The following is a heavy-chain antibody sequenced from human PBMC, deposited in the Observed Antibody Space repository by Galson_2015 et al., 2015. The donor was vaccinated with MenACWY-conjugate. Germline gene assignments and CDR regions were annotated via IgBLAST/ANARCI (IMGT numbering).Heavy chain of an antibody. Sequence: SLRLSCAASGFSIRTYWMTSVRHAPGKGLEWVANIKEEGSEKYYVDSVKGRFTISRDNAKNSLYLQMNSLRGEDTAVYYCASWVGRDYWGQGTLVTVSS. CDR3: ASWVGRDY. D-gene: IGHD1-14*01. CDR1: GFSIRTYW. V-gene: IGHV3-7*03. J-gene: IGHJ4*02. CDR2: IKEEGSEK.